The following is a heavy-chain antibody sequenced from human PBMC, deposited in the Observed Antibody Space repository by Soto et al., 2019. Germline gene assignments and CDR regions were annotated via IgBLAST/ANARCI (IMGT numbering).Heavy chain of an antibody. CDR2: IIPIFGTA. J-gene: IGHJ6*02. D-gene: IGHD3-22*01. CDR1: GGTFSSYA. CDR3: ARWVNTMRMVLASPYYYYGMDV. V-gene: IGHV1-69*13. Sequence: GASVKVSCKASGGTFSSYAISWVRQAPGQGLEWMGGIIPIFGTANYAQKFQGRVTITADESTSTAYMELSSLRSEDTAVYYCARWVNTMRMVLASPYYYYGMDVWGQGTTVTVSS.